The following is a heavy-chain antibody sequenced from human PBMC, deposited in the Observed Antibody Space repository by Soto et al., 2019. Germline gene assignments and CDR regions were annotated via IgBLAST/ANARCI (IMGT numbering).Heavy chain of an antibody. D-gene: IGHD6-6*01. J-gene: IGHJ4*02. CDR2: IWYDGSNK. CDR3: AREGSRSAHFDY. V-gene: IGHV3-33*01. CDR1: GFTFSSYG. Sequence: QVQLVESGGGVVQPGRSLRLSCAASGFTFSSYGMHWVRQAPGKGLEWVAVIWYDGSNKYYADSVKGRFTISRDNSKNTWDLQMTSLRAEDTAVYYCAREGSRSAHFDYWGQGTLVTVSS.